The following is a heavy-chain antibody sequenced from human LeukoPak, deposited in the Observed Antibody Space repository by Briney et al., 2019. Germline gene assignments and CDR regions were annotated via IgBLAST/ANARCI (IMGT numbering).Heavy chain of an antibody. CDR1: GFTFSSYR. D-gene: IGHD6-19*01. Sequence: GGSLRLSCAASGFTFSSYRMNWVRQAPGKGLEGVSYITSSSSTIYYADSVKGRFTISRDNAKHSLYLQMNSLRAENTAEYYCARAPGISGWSSDYWGQGTLVTVSS. J-gene: IGHJ4*02. CDR2: ITSSSSTI. V-gene: IGHV3-48*01. CDR3: ARAPGISGWSSDY.